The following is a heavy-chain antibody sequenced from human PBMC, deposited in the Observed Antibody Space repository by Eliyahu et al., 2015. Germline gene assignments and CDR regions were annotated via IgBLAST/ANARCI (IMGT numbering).Heavy chain of an antibody. CDR3: VTHNGSWSGYYPPPYFGVDV. V-gene: IGHV3-53*04. Sequence: EVQLVESGGGLVQPGGSXRLSCAASGFXVXXXXXTWVRQAPGKGLDWVSVLYRGGSAYYADSVKGRFTISRDSSKNTLYLQMTSLRPEDTAVYYCVTHNGSWSGYYPPPYFGVDVWGQGTTVTVS. J-gene: IGHJ6*02. D-gene: IGHD3-3*01. CDR1: GFXVXXXX. CDR2: LYRGGSA.